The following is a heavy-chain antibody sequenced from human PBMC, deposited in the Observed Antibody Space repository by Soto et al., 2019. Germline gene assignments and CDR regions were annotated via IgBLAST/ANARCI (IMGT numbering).Heavy chain of an antibody. CDR2: VFSGDDI. CDR1: GFSLPSGEVA. J-gene: IGHJ4*02. D-gene: IGHD5-18*01. Sequence: SGPKLVNPTQPLTLTCTFSGFSLPSGEVAVGWIRQPPGKALEWLALVFSGDDIRYSPSLKSRLTITKDTSRNQVVLTMTDMDPVDTATYYCAHKNQYSFGSFYFDYWGPGTLVTVSS. V-gene: IGHV2-5*02. CDR3: AHKNQYSFGSFYFDY.